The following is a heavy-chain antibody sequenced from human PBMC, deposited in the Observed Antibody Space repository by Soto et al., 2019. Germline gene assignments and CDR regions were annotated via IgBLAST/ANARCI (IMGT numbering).Heavy chain of an antibody. Sequence: ASVKVSCKASGYTFTSHGISWVRQAPGQGLEWMGWISAYNGNTNYAQKLQGRVTMTTDTSTSTAYMELRSLRSDDTAVYYCARTDTASSPYYYYYGMDVWGQGTTVTVSS. V-gene: IGHV1-18*01. J-gene: IGHJ6*02. CDR3: ARTDTASSPYYYYYGMDV. CDR1: GYTFTSHG. CDR2: ISAYNGNT. D-gene: IGHD5-18*01.